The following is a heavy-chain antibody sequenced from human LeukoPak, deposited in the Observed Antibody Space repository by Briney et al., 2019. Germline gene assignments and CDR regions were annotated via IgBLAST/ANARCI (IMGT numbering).Heavy chain of an antibody. D-gene: IGHD2-15*01. CDR1: GFTFSSSA. J-gene: IGHJ4*02. V-gene: IGHV3-23*01. Sequence: GGSLRLSCAASGFTFSSSAMSWVRQAPGKGLEWVSAISNNGGYTYYADSVRGRFTISRDNSKSTLCLQMNSLRAEDTAVYYCAKQLGYCSDGSCYFPYWGQGTLVTVSS. CDR2: ISNNGGYT. CDR3: AKQLGYCSDGSCYFPY.